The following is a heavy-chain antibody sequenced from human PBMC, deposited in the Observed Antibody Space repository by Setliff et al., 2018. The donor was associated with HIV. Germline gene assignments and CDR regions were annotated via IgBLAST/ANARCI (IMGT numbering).Heavy chain of an antibody. CDR1: GYSISSGYY. Sequence: SETLSLTCTVSGYSISSGYYWGWIRQPPGKGLEWIGSIYHSGSTYYNPSLKSRVTISVDTSKNQFSLKLSSVTAADTAVYYCARGRIVEIILYYFDYWGQGTRVTV. V-gene: IGHV4-38-2*02. CDR2: IYHSGST. D-gene: IGHD3-22*01. CDR3: ARGRIVEIILYYFDY. J-gene: IGHJ4*02.